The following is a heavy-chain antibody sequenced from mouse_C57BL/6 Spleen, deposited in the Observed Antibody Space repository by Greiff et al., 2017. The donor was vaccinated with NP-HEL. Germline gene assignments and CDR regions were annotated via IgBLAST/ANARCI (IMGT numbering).Heavy chain of an antibody. CDR3: ARGKFLIPFDY. CDR1: GFTFSDYG. J-gene: IGHJ2*01. CDR2: ISSGSSTI. D-gene: IGHD1-2*01. V-gene: IGHV5-17*01. Sequence: EVMLQESGGGLVKPGGSLKLSCAASGFTFSDYGMHWVRQAPEKGLEWVAYISSGSSTIYYADTVKGRFTISRDNAKNTLFLQMTSLRSEDTAMYYCARGKFLIPFDYWGQGTTLTVSS.